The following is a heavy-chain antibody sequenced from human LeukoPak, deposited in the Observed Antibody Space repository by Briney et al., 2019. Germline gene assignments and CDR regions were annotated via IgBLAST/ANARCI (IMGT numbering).Heavy chain of an antibody. CDR3: ARDRGYSYVSDAFDI. V-gene: IGHV4-39*02. J-gene: IGHJ3*02. D-gene: IGHD5-18*01. CDR2: IYYSGNT. CDR1: GVSISSSNSY. Sequence: PSETLSLTCTVSGVSISSSNSYWGWIRQPPGKGLEWIGSIYYSGNTYYNASLKSQVSISIDTSKNQFYLKLSSVTAADTAVYYCARDRGYSYVSDAFDIWGQGTMVTVSS.